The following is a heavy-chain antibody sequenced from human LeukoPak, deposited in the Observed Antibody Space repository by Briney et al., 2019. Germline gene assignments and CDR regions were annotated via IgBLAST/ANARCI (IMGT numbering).Heavy chain of an antibody. V-gene: IGHV4-34*01. CDR2: INHSGST. CDR3: ARGPGGKYYYDSSGSRPDLDY. J-gene: IGHJ4*02. CDR1: GGSFSGYY. D-gene: IGHD3-22*01. Sequence: SETLSLTCAVYGGSFSGYYWSWIRQPPGKGLEWIGEINHSGSTNYNPSLKSRVIISVDTSKNQFSLKLSSVTAADQAVYYCARGPGGKYYYDSSGSRPDLDYWGQGTLVTVFS.